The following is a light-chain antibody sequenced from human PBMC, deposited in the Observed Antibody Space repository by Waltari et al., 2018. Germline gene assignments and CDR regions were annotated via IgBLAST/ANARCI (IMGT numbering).Light chain of an antibody. Sequence: DIQMTQSPSTLSASVGDRVTITCRASQSICSWLAWYQQKPGKAPKLLIYKASSLESGVPSRFSGTESGTEFTLTITSLQPDDFATYYCQQYNTFPLTFGGGTKVDI. CDR1: QSICSW. V-gene: IGKV1-5*03. J-gene: IGKJ4*01. CDR2: KAS. CDR3: QQYNTFPLT.